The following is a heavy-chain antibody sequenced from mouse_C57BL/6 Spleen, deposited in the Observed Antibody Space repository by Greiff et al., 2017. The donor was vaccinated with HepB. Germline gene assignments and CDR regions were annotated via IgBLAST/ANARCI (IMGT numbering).Heavy chain of an antibody. V-gene: IGHV1-72*01. CDR1: GYTFTSYW. D-gene: IGHD1-1*01. CDR3: ARGAWYYGNAGFAY. Sequence: QVQLKQPGAELVKPGASVKLSCKASGYTFTSYWMHWVKQRPGRGLEWIGRIDPNSGGTKYNEKFKSKATLTVDKPSSTAYMQLSSLTSEDSAVYYCARGAWYYGNAGFAYWGQGTLVTVSA. J-gene: IGHJ3*01. CDR2: IDPNSGGT.